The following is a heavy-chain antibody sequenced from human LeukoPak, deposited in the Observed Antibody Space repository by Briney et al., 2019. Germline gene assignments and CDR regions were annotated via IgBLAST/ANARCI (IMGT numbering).Heavy chain of an antibody. CDR2: IYHSGIT. J-gene: IGHJ6*03. CDR1: GYSIRSGFY. D-gene: IGHD3-10*01. CDR3: AREAPRVYYPRGYYMDV. Sequence: SETLSLTCTVSGYSIRSGFYWGWIRQPPGKGLEWIGNIYHSGITYYTPSLKSRVTISVDTSKNQFYLNLSSVTAADTAVYYCAREAPRVYYPRGYYMDVWGKGTTVTVSS. V-gene: IGHV4-38-2*02.